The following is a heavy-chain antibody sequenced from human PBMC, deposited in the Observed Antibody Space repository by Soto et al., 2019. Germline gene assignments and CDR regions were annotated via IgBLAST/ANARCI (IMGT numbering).Heavy chain of an antibody. D-gene: IGHD3-10*01. CDR1: GYTFTDYA. CDR2: INAGNGNT. J-gene: IGHJ4*02. CDR3: AKDRITMVRGVLIMHD. Sequence: ASVKVSCKASGYTFTDYALHWVRQAPGQSLEWMGWINAGNGNTKYSQKVQGRVTITRDTSATTAYMELSSLKSEDTAIYYCAKDRITMVRGVLIMHDWGQGTLVTSPQ. V-gene: IGHV1-3*01.